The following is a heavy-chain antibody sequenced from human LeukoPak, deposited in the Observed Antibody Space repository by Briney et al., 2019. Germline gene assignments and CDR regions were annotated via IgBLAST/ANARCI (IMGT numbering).Heavy chain of an antibody. Sequence: GASVKVSCKASGYDFTKYAVQWVRQAPGQRLEWMGWIDAGNGRTKYSQDFQGRVTITRDTSASIAYMGLSSLRSDDMALYYCARANMVRGVGSFFDRNWFDPWGQGTLVTVSS. D-gene: IGHD3-10*01. V-gene: IGHV1-3*03. CDR2: IDAGNGRT. J-gene: IGHJ5*02. CDR1: GYDFTKYA. CDR3: ARANMVRGVGSFFDRNWFDP.